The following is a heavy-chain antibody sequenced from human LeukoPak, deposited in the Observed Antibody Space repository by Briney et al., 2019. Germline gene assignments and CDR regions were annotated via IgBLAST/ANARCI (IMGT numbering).Heavy chain of an antibody. J-gene: IGHJ4*02. CDR3: ARGKKRQGLYDY. CDR1: GGSFSGFY. CDR2: ISHNGGP. Sequence: SEPLSLTCAVYGGSFSGFYWSWIRQPPEKGLEWIGEISHNGGPNYNPSFESRVTISVDTSENQFSLNLTSLTAADTAVYYCARGKKRQGLYDYWGPGTLATVSS. V-gene: IGHV4-34*01.